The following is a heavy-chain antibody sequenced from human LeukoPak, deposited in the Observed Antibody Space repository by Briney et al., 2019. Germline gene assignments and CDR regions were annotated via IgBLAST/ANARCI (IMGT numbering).Heavy chain of an antibody. CDR2: ISGSGDT. CDR1: GFTFSSYA. D-gene: IGHD3-10*01. J-gene: IGHJ4*02. V-gene: IGHV3-23*01. CDR3: AKASGSPYYFDY. Sequence: GGSLRLSCAASGFTFSSYAMSWVRQAPGKGLEWVTAISGSGDTYHADSVKGRLTISRDNSKSTLYLQVNSLRADDTAVYYCAKASGSPYYFDYWGQGTLVTVSS.